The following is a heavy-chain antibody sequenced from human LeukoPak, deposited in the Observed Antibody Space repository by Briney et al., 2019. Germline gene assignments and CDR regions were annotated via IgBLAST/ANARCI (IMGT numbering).Heavy chain of an antibody. CDR2: IYYSGST. CDR3: ARARGDYYGSGSYDY. Sequence: SETLSLTCTVSGGSISSGDYYWSWIRQPPGKGLEWIGYIYYSGSTYYNPSLKSRVTISVDTSKNQFSLKLSSVTAADTAVYYCARARGDYYGSGSYDYWGQGTLVTVSS. V-gene: IGHV4-30-4*01. J-gene: IGHJ4*02. D-gene: IGHD3-10*01. CDR1: GGSISSGDYY.